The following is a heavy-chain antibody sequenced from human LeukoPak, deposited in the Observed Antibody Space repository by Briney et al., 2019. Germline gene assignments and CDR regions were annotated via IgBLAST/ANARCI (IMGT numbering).Heavy chain of an antibody. CDR1: GFTFSDDY. Sequence: GGSLRLSCAASGFTFSDDYMTGMRQVPGEGLDSIAYIGGSGSDTNCADSVRGRSTISRDNDRSSLFLKMNRLTAEESAVYFCVRHGRTAALWGQGALVTVSS. CDR2: IGGSGSDT. J-gene: IGHJ4*02. CDR3: VRHGRTAAL. D-gene: IGHD2-15*01. V-gene: IGHV3-11*06.